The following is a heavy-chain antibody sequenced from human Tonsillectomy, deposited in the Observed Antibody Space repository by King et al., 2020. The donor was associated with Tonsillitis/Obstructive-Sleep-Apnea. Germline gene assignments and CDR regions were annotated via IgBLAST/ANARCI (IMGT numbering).Heavy chain of an antibody. CDR2: IYYSGST. CDR3: ARGGSSSSSYYYYYYYMDV. CDR1: GGSISSYY. V-gene: IGHV4-59*01. D-gene: IGHD6-6*01. Sequence: QLQESGPGLVKPSETLSLTCTVSGGSISSYYWSWIRQPPGKGLEWIGYIYYSGSTNYNPSLKSRVTISVDTSKNQFSLELSSVTAADTAVYYCARGGSSSSSYYYYYYYMDVWGKGTTVTVSS. J-gene: IGHJ6*03.